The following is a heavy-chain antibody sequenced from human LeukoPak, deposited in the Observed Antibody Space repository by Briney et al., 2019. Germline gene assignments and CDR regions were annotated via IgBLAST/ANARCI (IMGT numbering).Heavy chain of an antibody. D-gene: IGHD4-17*01. Sequence: ASVKVSCKASGGTFSSYAISWVRQAPGQGLEWMGGIIPIFGTANYAQKFQGRVTITADESTSTAYMELSSLRSEDTAVYYCARSLGDYGDYGYYYYYYMDVWGKGTTVTISS. V-gene: IGHV1-69*13. CDR2: IIPIFGTA. CDR1: GGTFSSYA. J-gene: IGHJ6*03. CDR3: ARSLGDYGDYGYYYYYYMDV.